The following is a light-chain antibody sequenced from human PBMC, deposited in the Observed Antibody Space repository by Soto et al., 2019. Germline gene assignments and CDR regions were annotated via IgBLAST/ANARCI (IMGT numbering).Light chain of an antibody. V-gene: IGLV2-14*01. CDR3: SSYIRSSTLVV. CDR1: SSDIGGYKF. CDR2: EVN. Sequence: QSALTQPASVSGSPGQSITISCTGTSSDIGGYKFVSWYQQHPGKVPKLMIYEVNNRPSGVSNRFSGSKSGNTASLTISGLQAEDEADYHCSSYIRSSTLVVFGGGTKLTVL. J-gene: IGLJ2*01.